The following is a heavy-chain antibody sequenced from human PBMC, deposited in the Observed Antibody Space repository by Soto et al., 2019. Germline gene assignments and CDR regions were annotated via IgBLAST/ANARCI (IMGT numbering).Heavy chain of an antibody. CDR1: GYTFTGYY. CDR3: GRGRSGELVVFY. V-gene: IGHV1-2*02. J-gene: IGHJ4*02. D-gene: IGHD1-7*01. CDR2: ISPNSGGT. Sequence: QVQLVQSGAEVKKSGASVKVSCKASGYTFTGYYIHWVRQAPGQGFEWMGEISPNSGGTKYAQKFQCLVTMTSDTSSSTVYMELNNLSPDDTAVYYCGRGRSGELVVFYWGQGTLVTVYS.